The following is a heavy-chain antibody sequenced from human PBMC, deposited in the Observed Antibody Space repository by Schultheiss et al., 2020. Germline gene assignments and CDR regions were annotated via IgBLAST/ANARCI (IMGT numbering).Heavy chain of an antibody. CDR3: ARIAHFWFDP. J-gene: IGHJ5*02. V-gene: IGHV2-5*01. Sequence: SGPTLVKPTQTLTLTCTFSGFSLSTSGVGVGWIRQPPGKALEWLALIYWNDDKRYSTSLKSRLTISKDTSKSQVVLTMTNMDPVDTATYYCARIAHFWFDPWGQGTLVTVSS. CDR1: GFSLSTSGVG. D-gene: IGHD3-3*02. CDR2: IYWNDDK.